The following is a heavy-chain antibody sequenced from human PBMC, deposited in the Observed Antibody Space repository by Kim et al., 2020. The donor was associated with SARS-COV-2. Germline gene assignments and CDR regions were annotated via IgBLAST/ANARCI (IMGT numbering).Heavy chain of an antibody. CDR3: ARRTFCGGDCWHIDY. Sequence: SETLSLTCAVYGGSFSGYYWSWIRQPPGKGLEWIGEINHSGSTNYNPSLKSRVTISVDTSKNQFSLKLSSVTAADTAVYYCARRTFCGGDCWHIDYWGQGTLVTVSS. CDR2: INHSGST. CDR1: GGSFSGYY. J-gene: IGHJ4*02. V-gene: IGHV4-34*01. D-gene: IGHD2-21*02.